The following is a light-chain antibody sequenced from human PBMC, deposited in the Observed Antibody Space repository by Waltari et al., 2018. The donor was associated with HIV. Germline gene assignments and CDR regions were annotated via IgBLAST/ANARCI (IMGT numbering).Light chain of an antibody. Sequence: SYVLTQPPSVAVAPGMTATITCGGDNIGGKSVHWYQQKPGQAPVVVIYDDRVRPSGLPERFSGSNAGNTATLTISGVEVGDEADYSCHVWDSRSDVVFGGGTKLTVL. CDR1: NIGGKS. CDR2: DDR. CDR3: HVWDSRSDVV. J-gene: IGLJ3*02. V-gene: IGLV3-21*04.